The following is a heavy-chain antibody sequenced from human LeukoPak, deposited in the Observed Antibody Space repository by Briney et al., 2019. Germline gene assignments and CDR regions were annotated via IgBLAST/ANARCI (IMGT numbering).Heavy chain of an antibody. V-gene: IGHV3-21*01. Sequence: KPGRSLRLSCVASGFTFSSYSMNWVRQAPGKGLEWVSSISSSSSYIYYADSVRGRFTISRDNAKNSLYLQMNSLRSEDMAVYYCSRGLAAAAGRGLDYWGQGTLVTVSS. CDR1: GFTFSSYS. J-gene: IGHJ4*02. D-gene: IGHD6-13*01. CDR3: SRGLAAAAGRGLDY. CDR2: ISSSSSYI.